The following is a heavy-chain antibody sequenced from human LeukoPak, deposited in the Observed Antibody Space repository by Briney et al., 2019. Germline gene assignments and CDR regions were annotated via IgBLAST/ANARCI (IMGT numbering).Heavy chain of an antibody. CDR3: AKVSGELEYPSGYFDY. D-gene: IGHD1-1*01. Sequence: GGSLRLSCAASGFTFSSYVMSWVRQAPGKGLEWVSGISSSGFTTYYADSVKGRFTISRDNSKNTLYLQMNSLRAEDTAVYYCAKVSGELEYPSGYFDYWGPGTLVTVSS. CDR1: GFTFSSYV. CDR2: ISSSGFTT. J-gene: IGHJ4*02. V-gene: IGHV3-23*01.